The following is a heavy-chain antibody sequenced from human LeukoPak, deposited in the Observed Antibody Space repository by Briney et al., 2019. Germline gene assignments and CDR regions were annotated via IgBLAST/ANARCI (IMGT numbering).Heavy chain of an antibody. CDR1: GFTFSSYS. CDR2: ISSSSSYI. Sequence: SVGSLRLSCAASGFTFSSYSMNWVRQAPGKGLEWVSSISSSSSYIYYADSVKGRFTISRDNAKNSLYLQMNSLRAEDTAVYYCARDPHDSSGSWGQGTLVTVSS. CDR3: ARDPHDSSGS. J-gene: IGHJ4*02. V-gene: IGHV3-21*01. D-gene: IGHD3-22*01.